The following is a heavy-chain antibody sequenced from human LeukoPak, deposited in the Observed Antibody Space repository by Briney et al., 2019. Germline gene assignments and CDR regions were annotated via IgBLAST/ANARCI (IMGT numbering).Heavy chain of an antibody. CDR2: IAWEDDK. J-gene: IGHJ4*02. CDR1: GFSLSTSGMC. V-gene: IGHV2-70*11. CDR3: ARIRGAAEFDY. Sequence: PSQTLCPTRTFSGFSLSTSGMCVSCIRQPPGKALEWLARIAWEDDKYYSRSLKTRLTISKDTSKNQVVLTMPNMDPVDTATYYCARIRGAAEFDYWGQGTLVTVSS. D-gene: IGHD6-25*01.